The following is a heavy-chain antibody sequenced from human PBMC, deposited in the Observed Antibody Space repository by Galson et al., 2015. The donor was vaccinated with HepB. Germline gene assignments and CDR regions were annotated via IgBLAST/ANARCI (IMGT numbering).Heavy chain of an antibody. CDR2: ISSSSSTI. Sequence: SLRLSCAASGFTFSSYSMNWVRQAPGKGLEWVSYISSSSSTIYYADSVKGRFTISRDNAKNSLYLQMNSLRAEDTAVYYCARLFWSGHYTHYYYYYMDVWGKGTTVTVSS. CDR3: ARLFWSGHYTHYYYYYMDV. CDR1: GFTFSSYS. J-gene: IGHJ6*03. V-gene: IGHV3-48*01. D-gene: IGHD3-3*01.